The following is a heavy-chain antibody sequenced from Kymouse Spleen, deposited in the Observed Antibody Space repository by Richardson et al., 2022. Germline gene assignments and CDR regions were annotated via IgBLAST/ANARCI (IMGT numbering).Heavy chain of an antibody. V-gene: IGHV3-13*01. Sequence: EVQLVESGGGLVQPGGSLRLSCAASGFTFSSYDMHWVRQATGKGLEWVSAIGTAGDTYYPGSVKGRFTISRENAKNSLYLQMNSLRAGDTAVYYCARGSSSWFYYFDYWGQGTLVTVSS. D-gene: IGHD6-13*01. CDR1: GFTFSSYD. CDR3: ARGSSSWFYYFDY. CDR2: IGTAGDT. J-gene: IGHJ4*02.